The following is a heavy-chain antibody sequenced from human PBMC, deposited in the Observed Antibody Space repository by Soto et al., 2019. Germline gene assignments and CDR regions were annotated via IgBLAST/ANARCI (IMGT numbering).Heavy chain of an antibody. Sequence: GGSLRVSCAASGFTFSDYWMTWVRQAPGKGLEWVANIKEDGSEKYYVDSVKGRFAISRDNARKSLYLQMNTLRAEDTALYYCARGSGIDSWGQGTLVTVSS. V-gene: IGHV3-7*01. CDR3: ARGSGIDS. D-gene: IGHD3-10*01. J-gene: IGHJ4*02. CDR2: IKEDGSEK. CDR1: GFTFSDYW.